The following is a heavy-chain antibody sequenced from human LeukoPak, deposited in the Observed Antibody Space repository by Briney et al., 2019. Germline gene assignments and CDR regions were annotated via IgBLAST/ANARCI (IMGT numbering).Heavy chain of an antibody. J-gene: IGHJ2*01. CDR3: SREGEGEDGTGHHNWYFDL. D-gene: IGHD2-8*02. Sequence: ASVKVSFKASGYTFTSYDINWVRQAPGQGLEWMGWISPYNANTKYAQKFQGRVTMTTDTSTSTAYMELRSLRSDDTAMYYCSREGEGEDGTGHHNWYFDLWGRGTLVTVSS. CDR2: ISPYNANT. CDR1: GYTFTSYD. V-gene: IGHV1-18*01.